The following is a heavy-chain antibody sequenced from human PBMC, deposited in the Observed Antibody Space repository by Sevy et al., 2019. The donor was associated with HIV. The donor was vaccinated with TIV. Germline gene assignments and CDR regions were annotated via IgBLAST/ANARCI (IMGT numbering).Heavy chain of an antibody. CDR3: ATDLTAPYYYYGMDV. CDR2: LKQDGSEK. CDR1: GFTFSSFF. J-gene: IGHJ6*02. D-gene: IGHD1-20*01. Sequence: GGSLRLSCAASGFTFSSFFMSWVRRAPGKGLEWVASLKQDGSEKDYVDSVKGRFTISRDNARNSVYLQMNSLRAEDTGVYYCATDLTAPYYYYGMDVWGQGTMVTVSS. V-gene: IGHV3-7*01.